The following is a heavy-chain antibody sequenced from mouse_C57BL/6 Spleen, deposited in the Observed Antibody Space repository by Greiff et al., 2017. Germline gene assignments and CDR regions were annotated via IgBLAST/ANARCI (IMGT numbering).Heavy chain of an antibody. Sequence: VQLQQPGAELVMPGASVKLSCKASGYTFTSYWMHWVKQRPGQGLEWIGEIGPCDSYTNYNEKFKGKSTLTVDKSSSTAYMQLSSLTSEDSAVYYCARAGACYSNPYAMDYWGQGTSVTVSS. V-gene: IGHV1-69*01. CDR2: IGPCDSYT. CDR1: GYTFTSYW. D-gene: IGHD2-5*01. J-gene: IGHJ4*01. CDR3: ARAGACYSNPYAMDY.